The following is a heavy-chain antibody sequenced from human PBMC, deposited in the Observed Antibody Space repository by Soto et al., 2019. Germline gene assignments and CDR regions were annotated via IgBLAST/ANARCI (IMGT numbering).Heavy chain of an antibody. J-gene: IGHJ4*02. D-gene: IGHD3-10*01. CDR2: ISTYNGNT. Sequence: QVQLVQSGAEVKKPGASVTVSCKASGYTFTIYGISWIRQAPGQGLEWMGWISTYNGNTNYAQKLQGRVTMTTDTSTSTAYMELRSLRSDDTAVYYCARDSEGIPDPDYWGQGTLVTVSS. V-gene: IGHV1-18*01. CDR3: ARDSEGIPDPDY. CDR1: GYTFTIYG.